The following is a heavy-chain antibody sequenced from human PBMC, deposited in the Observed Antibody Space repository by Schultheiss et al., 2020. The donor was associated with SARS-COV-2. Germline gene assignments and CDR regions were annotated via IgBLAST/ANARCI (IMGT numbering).Heavy chain of an antibody. CDR2: IYSGGST. Sequence: GESLKISCAASGFTVSSNYMSWVRQAPGKGLEWVSVIYSGGSTYYADSVKGRFTISRDNSKNTLYLQMNSLRAEDTAVYYCANTPGYSPDYWGQGTLVTVSS. J-gene: IGHJ4*02. V-gene: IGHV3-66*01. CDR3: ANTPGYSPDY. CDR1: GFTVSSNY. D-gene: IGHD5-18*01.